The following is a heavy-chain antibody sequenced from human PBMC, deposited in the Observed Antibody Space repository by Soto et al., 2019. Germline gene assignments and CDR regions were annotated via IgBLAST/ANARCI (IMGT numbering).Heavy chain of an antibody. J-gene: IGHJ4*02. V-gene: IGHV4-59*01. D-gene: IGHD2-15*01. CDR3: ARGHLGITTTGTWYDFDY. Sequence: SETLSLTCTVSGDSISSYYWTWIRQPPGKGLEYIGYIYYSGRTYYNPSLKSRVTISVDTSKNQFSLKLSSATAADTAVYYCARGHLGITTTGTWYDFDYWGQGTLVTVSS. CDR1: GDSISSYY. CDR2: IYYSGRT.